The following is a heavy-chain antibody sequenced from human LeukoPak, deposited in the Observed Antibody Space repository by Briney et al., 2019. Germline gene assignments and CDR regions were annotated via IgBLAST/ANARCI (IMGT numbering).Heavy chain of an antibody. J-gene: IGHJ4*02. V-gene: IGHV3-7*01. D-gene: IGHD2-15*01. Sequence: GGSLRLSCGASGFTFSEYWMTWVRQAPGRGPEWVANIKGDGSKIYYVDSVKGRFTISRDDGKKSLYLQMNNLRVEDTAVYHCARDGSCFDFWGQGALVTVS. CDR2: IKGDGSKI. CDR3: ARDGSCFDF. CDR1: GFTFSEYW.